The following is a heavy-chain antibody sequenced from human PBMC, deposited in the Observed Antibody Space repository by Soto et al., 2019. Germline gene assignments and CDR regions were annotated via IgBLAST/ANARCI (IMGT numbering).Heavy chain of an antibody. Sequence: QVQLVQSGAEVKKPGSSVKVSCKASGGTFSSYAISWVRQAPGQGLEWMGGMIPIFGTANYAQKFQGRVTITADKSTSTAYMELSSLRSEDTAVYYCARETDSSLKVGIWFDPWGQGTLVTVSS. V-gene: IGHV1-69*06. CDR3: ARETDSSLKVGIWFDP. D-gene: IGHD6-6*01. J-gene: IGHJ5*02. CDR2: MIPIFGTA. CDR1: GGTFSSYA.